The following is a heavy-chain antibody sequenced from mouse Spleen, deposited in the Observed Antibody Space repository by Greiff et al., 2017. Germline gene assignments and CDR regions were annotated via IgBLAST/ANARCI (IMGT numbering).Heavy chain of an antibody. CDR2: ISSGGSYT. J-gene: IGHJ2*01. D-gene: IGHD2-3*01. CDR3: ARLGDGYGYFDY. V-gene: IGHV5-9-1*01. CDR1: GFTFSSYA. Sequence: EVKLMESGGGLVKPGGSLKLSCAASGFTFSSYAMSWVRQTPEKRLEWVATISSGGSYTYYPDSVKGRFTISRDNAKNTLYLQMSSLRSEDTAMYYCARLGDGYGYFDYWGQGTTLTVSS.